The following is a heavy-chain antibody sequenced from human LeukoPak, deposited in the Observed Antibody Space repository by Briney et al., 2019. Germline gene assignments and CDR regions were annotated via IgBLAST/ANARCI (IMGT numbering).Heavy chain of an antibody. D-gene: IGHD3-22*01. J-gene: IGHJ3*02. Sequence: GESLKISCKGSGYSFTSYWIGWVRQMPGKGLEWMGIIYPGDSDTRYSPSFQGQVTISADKSISTAYLQWSSLKASDTAMYYCARRATQPNYDSSGYYYGDAFDIWGQGTMVTVSS. V-gene: IGHV5-51*01. CDR2: IYPGDSDT. CDR1: GYSFTSYW. CDR3: ARRATQPNYDSSGYYYGDAFDI.